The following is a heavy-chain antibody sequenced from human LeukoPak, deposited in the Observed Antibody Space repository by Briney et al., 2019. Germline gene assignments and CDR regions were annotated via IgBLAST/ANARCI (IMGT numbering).Heavy chain of an antibody. Sequence: GGSLGLSCAASGFTFSSYEMNWVRQAPGKGLEWVSYISSSGSTIYYADSVKGRFTISRDNAKNSLYLQMNSLRAEDTAVYYCARLNYDSSGYYRGHFDYWGQGTLVTVSS. D-gene: IGHD3-22*01. CDR1: GFTFSSYE. CDR3: ARLNYDSSGYYRGHFDY. CDR2: ISSSGSTI. V-gene: IGHV3-48*03. J-gene: IGHJ4*02.